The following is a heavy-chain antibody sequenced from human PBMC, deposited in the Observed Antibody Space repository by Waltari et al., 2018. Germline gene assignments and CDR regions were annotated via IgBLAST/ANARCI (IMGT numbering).Heavy chain of an antibody. D-gene: IGHD2-2*01. CDR1: GFTFSSYS. V-gene: IGHV3-21*01. Sequence: EVQLVESGGGLVKPGGSLRLSCAASGFTFSSYSMNWVRQAPGKGLEWVSSISSSSSYIYYADSVKGRFTISRDNAKNSLYLQMNSLRAEDTAVYYCARDGRAEDIVVVPAAPEYFQHWGQGTLVTVSS. J-gene: IGHJ1*01. CDR3: ARDGRAEDIVVVPAAPEYFQH. CDR2: ISSSSSYI.